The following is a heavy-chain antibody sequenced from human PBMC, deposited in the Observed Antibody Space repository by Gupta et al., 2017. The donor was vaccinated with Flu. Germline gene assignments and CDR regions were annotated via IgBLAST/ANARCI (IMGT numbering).Heavy chain of an antibody. J-gene: IGHJ4*02. CDR2: IRSKAYGGTT. D-gene: IGHD3-16*01. CDR3: TRKRDSGITFGGVIKD. V-gene: IGHV3-49*03. Sequence: EVQLVESGGGLVQPGRSLRLSCTASGFTFGDYAMSWFRQAPGKGLEWVGFIRSKAYGGTTEYAASVKGRFTISRDDSKSIAYLQMNSLKTEDTAVYYCTRKRDSGITFGGVIKDWGQGTLVTVSS. CDR1: GFTFGDYA.